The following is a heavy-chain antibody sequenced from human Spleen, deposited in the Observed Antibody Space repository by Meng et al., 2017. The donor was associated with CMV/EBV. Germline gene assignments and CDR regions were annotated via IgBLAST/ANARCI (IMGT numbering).Heavy chain of an antibody. CDR3: ARHTGPMTTVTFTHVHYYYYYGLDV. Sequence: GESLKISCAASGFSVRSRYLSWGRQAPGKGLEWGSIIYSSGSTYYADSVKGRFTISRDNAKNSLYLQMNSLRAEDTAVYYCARHTGPMTTVTFTHVHYYYYYGLDVWGQGTTVTVSS. J-gene: IGHJ6*02. D-gene: IGHD4-11*01. CDR1: GFSVRSRY. CDR2: IYSSGST. V-gene: IGHV3-53*01.